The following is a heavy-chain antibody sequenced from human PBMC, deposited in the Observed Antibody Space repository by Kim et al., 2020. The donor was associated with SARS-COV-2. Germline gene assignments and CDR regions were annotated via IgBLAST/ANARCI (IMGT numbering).Heavy chain of an antibody. D-gene: IGHD2-2*01. CDR2: IIPILGIA. Sequence: SVKVSCKASGGTFSSYAISWVRQAPGQGLEWMGRIIPILGIANYAQKFQGRVTITADKSTSTAYMELSSLRSEDTAVYYCARTGGVISDIVVVPAATGVDYWGQGTLVTVSS. CDR1: GGTFSSYA. CDR3: ARTGGVISDIVVVPAATGVDY. V-gene: IGHV1-69*04. J-gene: IGHJ4*02.